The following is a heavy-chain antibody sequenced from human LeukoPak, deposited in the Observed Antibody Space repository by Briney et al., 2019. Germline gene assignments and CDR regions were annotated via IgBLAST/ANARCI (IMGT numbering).Heavy chain of an antibody. D-gene: IGHD2-2*01. CDR1: GSSFRSYW. CDR2: IFPGDART. CDR3: ACRDLTSTWSYP. J-gene: IGHJ5*02. V-gene: IGHV5-51*01. Sequence: GESLKISCKATGSSFRSYWIGWLRQMPGKGMEWLGVIFPGDARTRYNPSLQGQVTISVDKSINTAYLEWVSLKASDTAMYYCACRDLTSTWSYPWGQGTLVTVSS.